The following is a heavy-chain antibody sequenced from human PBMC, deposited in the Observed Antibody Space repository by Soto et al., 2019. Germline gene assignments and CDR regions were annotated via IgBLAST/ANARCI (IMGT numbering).Heavy chain of an antibody. CDR2: IYTSGST. D-gene: IGHD3-22*01. CDR3: ARDYHYYDSSGYPSLFDY. Sequence: KTXETLSLTCAVSGASISSYYWSWIRQPSGKGLEWIGRIYTSGSTNYNPSLKSRVTMSVDTSKNQFSLKLSSVTAADTAVYYCARDYHYYDSSGYPSLFDYWGQGTLVTVYS. J-gene: IGHJ4*02. CDR1: GASISSYY. V-gene: IGHV4-4*07.